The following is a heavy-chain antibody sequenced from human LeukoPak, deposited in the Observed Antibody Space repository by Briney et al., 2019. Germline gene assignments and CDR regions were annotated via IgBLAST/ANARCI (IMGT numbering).Heavy chain of an antibody. CDR3: ARGRWELTDY. D-gene: IGHD3-10*01. Sequence: SETLSLTCTVSGGSISSYYWSWIRQPPGKGLEWIEYIYYSGSTNYNPSLKSRVTISVDTSKNQFSLKLSSVTAADTAVYYCARGRWELTDYWGQGTLVTVSS. CDR1: GGSISSYY. V-gene: IGHV4-59*01. CDR2: IYYSGST. J-gene: IGHJ4*02.